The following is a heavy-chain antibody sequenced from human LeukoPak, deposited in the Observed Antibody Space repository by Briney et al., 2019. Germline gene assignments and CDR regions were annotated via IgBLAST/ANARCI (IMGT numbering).Heavy chain of an antibody. D-gene: IGHD2-2*01. Sequence: GASVTVSCKASGYTFTGYYMHWVRQAPGQGLEWMGWINPNSGSTNYAQKFQGRVTMTRDTPISTAYMELSRLRSDDAAVYYCASVGYCSSTSCSDWFDPWGQGTLVTVSS. J-gene: IGHJ5*02. CDR2: INPNSGST. CDR3: ASVGYCSSTSCSDWFDP. V-gene: IGHV1-2*02. CDR1: GYTFTGYY.